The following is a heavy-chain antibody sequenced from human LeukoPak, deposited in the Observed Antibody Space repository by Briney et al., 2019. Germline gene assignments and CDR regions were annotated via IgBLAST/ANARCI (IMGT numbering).Heavy chain of an antibody. J-gene: IGHJ4*02. D-gene: IGHD2-15*01. CDR1: GFTFISYW. Sequence: GGSLRLSCAASGFTFISYWMSWVRQAPGKGLEWVANIKQDGSEKYYVDSVKGRFTISRDNAKNSLCLQMNSLRVEDTAVYYCARVGGHCSGGSCYSPSPNFDYWGQGTLVTVSS. V-gene: IGHV3-7*01. CDR2: IKQDGSEK. CDR3: ARVGGHCSGGSCYSPSPNFDY.